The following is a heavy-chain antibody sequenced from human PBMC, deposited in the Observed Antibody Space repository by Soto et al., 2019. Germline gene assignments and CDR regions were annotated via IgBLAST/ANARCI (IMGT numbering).Heavy chain of an antibody. CDR2: IGTAGDT. J-gene: IGHJ3*02. Sequence: GGSLRLSCAASGFTFSSYDMHWVRQATGKGLEWVSAIGTAGDTYYPGSVKGRFTISRENAKNSLYLQMNSLRAGDTAVYYCARSPPRSGGYSDLAFDIWGQGTMVTVSS. CDR1: GFTFSSYD. V-gene: IGHV3-13*01. CDR3: ARSPPRSGGYSDLAFDI. D-gene: IGHD3-22*01.